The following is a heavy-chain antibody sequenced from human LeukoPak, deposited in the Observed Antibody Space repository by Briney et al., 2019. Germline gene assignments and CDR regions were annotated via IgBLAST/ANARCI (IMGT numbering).Heavy chain of an antibody. J-gene: IGHJ6*03. CDR3: ARDAVYHLDYYYMDV. D-gene: IGHD1-14*01. Sequence: SETLSLTCTVSGGSISSGSYYWSWIRQPAGKGLEWIGRIYTSGSTNYNPSLKSRVTISVDTSKNQFSLKLSSVTAADTAVYYCARDAVYHLDYYYMDVWGKGTTVTISS. CDR2: IYTSGST. V-gene: IGHV4-61*02. CDR1: GGSISSGSYY.